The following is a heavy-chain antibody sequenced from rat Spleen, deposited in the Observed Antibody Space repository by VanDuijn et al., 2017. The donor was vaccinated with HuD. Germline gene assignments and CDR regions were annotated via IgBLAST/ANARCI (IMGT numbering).Heavy chain of an antibody. V-gene: IGHV2-19*01. CDR2: IQSGGST. CDR1: GFSLTDYS. D-gene: IGHD4-3*01. Sequence: QVQLKESGPGLVQPSQTLSLTCTVSGFSLTDYSVHWVRQPPGKGLEWMGRIQSGGSTDYNSALKSRLSISRDTSKSQVFLKMNSLQTEDTAIYFCTRGGVWDYWGQGVMVTVSS. J-gene: IGHJ2*01. CDR3: TRGGVWDY.